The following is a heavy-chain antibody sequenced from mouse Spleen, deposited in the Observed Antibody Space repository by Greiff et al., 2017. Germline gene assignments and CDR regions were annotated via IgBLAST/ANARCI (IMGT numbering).Heavy chain of an antibody. CDR3: ARRYYGNYGSYFDY. D-gene: IGHD2-1*01. CDR1: GYTFTSYW. Sequence: QVQLKESGAELVKPGASVKMSCKASGYTFTSYWITWVKQRPGQGLEWIGDIYPGSGSTNYNEKFKSKATLTVDTSSSTAYMQLSSLTSEDSAVYYCARRYYGNYGSYFDYWGQGTTLTVSS. V-gene: IGHV1-55*01. J-gene: IGHJ2*01. CDR2: IYPGSGST.